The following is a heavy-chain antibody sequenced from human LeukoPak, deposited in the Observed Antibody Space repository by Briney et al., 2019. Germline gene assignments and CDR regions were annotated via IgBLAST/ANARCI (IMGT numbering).Heavy chain of an antibody. CDR2: IYSGGST. CDR1: GFTVSSNN. V-gene: IGHV3-66*01. Sequence: PGWSLRLSCAASGFTVSSNNMSWVRQAPGKGLEWVSVIYSGGSTYYADSVKGRFTVSRDNSKNTLFLQMNSLRAEDTAVYYCARGGSRYFHNWGQGTLVTVST. J-gene: IGHJ4*02. CDR3: ARGGSRYFHN. D-gene: IGHD3-10*01.